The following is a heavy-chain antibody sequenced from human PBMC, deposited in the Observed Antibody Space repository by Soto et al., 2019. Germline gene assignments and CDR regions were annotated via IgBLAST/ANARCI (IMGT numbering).Heavy chain of an antibody. J-gene: IGHJ4*02. Sequence: ASVKVSCKASGYTFKGYNVHWVRQAPGQGLEWMGWINPKNDGTNYAQKFQGRVTMTRDTSINTVHMELSSLTSDDTAIYYCARVGGLGVMFLDSWGQGTLVTVSS. D-gene: IGHD3-16*01. CDR3: ARVGGLGVMFLDS. CDR2: INPKNDGT. V-gene: IGHV1-2*02. CDR1: GYTFKGYN.